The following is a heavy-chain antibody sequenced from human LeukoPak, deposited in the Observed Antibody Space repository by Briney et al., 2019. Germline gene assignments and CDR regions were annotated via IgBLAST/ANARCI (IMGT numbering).Heavy chain of an antibody. CDR3: AGDYNFLTGLND. D-gene: IGHD3-9*01. CDR1: GLTFSGSG. J-gene: IGHJ4*02. Sequence: GGSLRLSCAASGLTFSGSGIHWVRQASGKGLEWLGRIGRQGDSDATRYAASLKCKFTISRVDSRNTGYLQMNSLKTEDTAVYYCAGDYNFLTGLNDWGQGSLVTVSS. V-gene: IGHV3-73*01. CDR2: IGRQGDSDAT.